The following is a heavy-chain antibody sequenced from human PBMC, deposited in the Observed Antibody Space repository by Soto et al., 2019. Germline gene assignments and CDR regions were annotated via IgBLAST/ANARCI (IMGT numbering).Heavy chain of an antibody. J-gene: IGHJ3*02. V-gene: IGHV5-51*01. Sequence: GESLKISCKGSGYSFTRYGIGWVRQMPGKGLGWMGIIYPGDSDTRYSPSFQGQVTISADKSISTADLQWSSLKASETDTYYCARPPWGGGKGWLRDLDILGPETMVDVSS. CDR3: ARPPWGGGKGWLRDLDI. D-gene: IGHD2-15*01. CDR1: GYSFTRYG. CDR2: IYPGDSDT.